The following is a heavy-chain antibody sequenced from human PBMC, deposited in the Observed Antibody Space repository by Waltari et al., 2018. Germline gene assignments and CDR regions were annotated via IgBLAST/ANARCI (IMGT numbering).Heavy chain of an antibody. J-gene: IGHJ3*02. CDR3: AAEPAGGLDDFDI. Sequence: QVQLQESGPGLVKPSETLSLTCTVSDGSINNYYWSWIRQPAGKGLEWIGRIYSSGTTDYNPSLTSRVTMLVDTSKNQFSLKLSSVTAADTAVYYCAAEPAGGLDDFDIWGQGTMVTDSS. V-gene: IGHV4-4*07. CDR1: DGSINNYY. D-gene: IGHD1-26*01. CDR2: IYSSGTT.